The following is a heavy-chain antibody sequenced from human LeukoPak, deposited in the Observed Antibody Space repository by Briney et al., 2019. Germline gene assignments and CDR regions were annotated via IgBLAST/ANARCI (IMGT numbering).Heavy chain of an antibody. V-gene: IGHV4-31*03. D-gene: IGHD3-10*01. Sequence: SQTLSLTCTVSGGSISSGGYYWSWIRQHPGKGLEWIGYIYYSGSTYYNPSLKSRVTISVDTSKNQFSLKLSSVTAADTAVYYCAREGYGSGSYFDYWGQGTLVTVSS. CDR2: IYYSGST. J-gene: IGHJ4*02. CDR1: GGSISSGGYY. CDR3: AREGYGSGSYFDY.